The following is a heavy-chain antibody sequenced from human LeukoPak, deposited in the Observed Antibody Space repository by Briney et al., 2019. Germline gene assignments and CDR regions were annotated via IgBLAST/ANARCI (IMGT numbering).Heavy chain of an antibody. D-gene: IGHD7-27*01. CDR2: IYPRDGST. CDR3: ARVKLGIEDS. V-gene: IGHV1-46*01. Sequence: ASVKVSCKASGYTFTSNYIHWVRQAPGQGLEWMGMIYPRDGSTSYAQKFQGRVTVTRDTSTSTVHMELSGLRSEDTAVYYCARVKLGIEDSWGQGTLVTVSS. CDR1: GYTFTSNY. J-gene: IGHJ4*02.